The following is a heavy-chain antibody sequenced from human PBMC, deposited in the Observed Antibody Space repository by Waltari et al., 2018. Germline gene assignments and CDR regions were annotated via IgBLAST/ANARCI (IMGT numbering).Heavy chain of an antibody. J-gene: IGHJ4*02. CDR3: TRRGDYARPDY. V-gene: IGHV3-73*01. Sequence: EVQLVESGGGLVQPGGSLKLSCAASGFTFSGSAMHWVRQASGKGLEWVGRIRSKANSYATAYAASVKGRFTISRDDSKNTAYLQMNSLKTEDTAGYYCTRRGDYARPDYWGQGTLVTVSS. D-gene: IGHD4-17*01. CDR1: GFTFSGSA. CDR2: IRSKANSYAT.